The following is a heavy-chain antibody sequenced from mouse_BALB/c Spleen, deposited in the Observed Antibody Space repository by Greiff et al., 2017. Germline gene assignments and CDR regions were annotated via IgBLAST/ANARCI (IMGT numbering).Heavy chain of an antibody. V-gene: IGHV5-17*02. Sequence: EVKLMESGGGLVQPGGSLKLSCAASGFTFSSFGMHWVRQAPEKGLEWVAYISSGSSTIYYADTVKGRFTISRDNPKNTLFLQMTSLRSEDTAMYYCARGGLYYFDYWGQGTTLTVSS. CDR2: ISSGSSTI. CDR1: GFTFSSFG. J-gene: IGHJ2*01. CDR3: ARGGLYYFDY.